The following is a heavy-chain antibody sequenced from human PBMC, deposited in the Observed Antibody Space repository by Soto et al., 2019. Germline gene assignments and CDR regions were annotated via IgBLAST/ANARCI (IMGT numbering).Heavy chain of an antibody. V-gene: IGHV6-1*01. D-gene: IGHD3-10*01. J-gene: IGHJ6*02. CDR2: TYYRSKWYN. CDR1: GYSVSSNSAA. Sequence: SQTLSLTCAISGYSVSSNSAAWNWIRQSPSRGLEWLGRTYYRSKWYNDYAVSVKSRITINPNTSKNQFSLQLNSVTPEDTAVYYCARGRAMVRGVPYYYGMDVWGQGTTVTVSS. CDR3: ARGRAMVRGVPYYYGMDV.